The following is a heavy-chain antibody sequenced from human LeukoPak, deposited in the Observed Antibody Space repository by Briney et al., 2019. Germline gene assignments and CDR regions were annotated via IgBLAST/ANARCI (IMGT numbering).Heavy chain of an antibody. CDR3: AKRTGVTELHFDH. CDR1: GFTFTNYV. J-gene: IGHJ4*02. Sequence: GGSLRLSCAASGFTFTNYVMGWVRQAQGKGLEWVSAISENGGAADYADSVRGRFTISRDNSQDTLYQQMNSLRAEDTAVYYCAKRTGVTELHFDHWGQGTLVTVSS. V-gene: IGHV3-23*01. CDR2: ISENGGAA. D-gene: IGHD1-7*01.